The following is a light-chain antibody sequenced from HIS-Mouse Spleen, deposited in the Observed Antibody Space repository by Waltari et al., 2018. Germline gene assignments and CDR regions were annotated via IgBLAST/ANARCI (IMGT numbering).Light chain of an antibody. Sequence: SYVLTQPPSVSVAPGQTARLTCGGTNIGSKSVHWYQQKPGQAPVLVVYDDSDRPPGIPERFSGSNSGNTATLTISRVKAGDEADYYCQVWDSSSDRVFGTGTKVTVL. CDR3: QVWDSSSDRV. V-gene: IGLV3-21*02. CDR2: DDS. J-gene: IGLJ1*01. CDR1: NIGSKS.